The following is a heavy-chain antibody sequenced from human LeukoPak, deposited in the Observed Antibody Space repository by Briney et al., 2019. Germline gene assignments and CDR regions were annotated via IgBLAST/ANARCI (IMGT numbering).Heavy chain of an antibody. CDR3: ATTAAGAFDI. Sequence: PGRSLRLSCAASGFTFSSYGMHWVRQAPGKGLEWVAVISYDGSNKYYADSVKGRFTISRDNSKNTLYLQMNSLRAEDTAVYYCATTAAGAFDIWGQGTMVTVSS. V-gene: IGHV3-30*03. CDR1: GFTFSSYG. D-gene: IGHD6-13*01. CDR2: ISYDGSNK. J-gene: IGHJ3*02.